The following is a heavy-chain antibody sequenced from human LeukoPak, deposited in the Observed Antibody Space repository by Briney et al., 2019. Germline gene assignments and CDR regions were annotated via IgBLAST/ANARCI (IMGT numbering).Heavy chain of an antibody. J-gene: IGHJ4*02. D-gene: IGHD3-3*01. CDR1: GGSFSGCY. CDR3: ARDPFWSGYTFDY. Sequence: SETLSLTCAVYGGSFSGCYWSWIRQPPGKGLEWIGEINHSGSTNYNPSLKSRVTISVDTSKNQFSLKLSSVTAADTAVYYCARDPFWSGYTFDYWGQGTLVTVSS. CDR2: INHSGST. V-gene: IGHV4-34*01.